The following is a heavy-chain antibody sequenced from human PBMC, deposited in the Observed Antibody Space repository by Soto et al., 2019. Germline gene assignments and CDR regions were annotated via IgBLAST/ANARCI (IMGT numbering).Heavy chain of an antibody. J-gene: IGHJ4*02. Sequence: GGSLRLSCAASGFTFSSYAMSWVRQAPGKGLEWVSAISGSGGSTYYADSVKGRFTISRDNSKNTLYLQMNSLRAEDTAVYYCAKGLRGYSYGSPGTSGYWGQGTLVTVSS. D-gene: IGHD5-18*01. V-gene: IGHV3-23*01. CDR3: AKGLRGYSYGSPGTSGY. CDR2: ISGSGGST. CDR1: GFTFSSYA.